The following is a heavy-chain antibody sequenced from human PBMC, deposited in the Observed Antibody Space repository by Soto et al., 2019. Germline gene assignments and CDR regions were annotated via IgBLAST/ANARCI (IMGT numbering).Heavy chain of an antibody. D-gene: IGHD3-10*01. CDR2: IKQDGSEK. J-gene: IGHJ6*04. V-gene: IGHV3-7*01. Sequence: PGGSLRLSCAASGFTFSSYWMSWVRQAPGKGLEWVANIKQDGSEKYYVDSVKGRFTISRDNAKNSLYLQMNSLRAEDTAVYYCARSGIWGFGEEYYYYGMDVWGKGTTVTVS. CDR3: ARSGIWGFGEEYYYYGMDV. CDR1: GFTFSSYW.